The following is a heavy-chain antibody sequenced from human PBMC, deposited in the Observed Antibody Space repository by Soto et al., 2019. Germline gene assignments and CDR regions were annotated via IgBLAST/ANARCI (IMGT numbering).Heavy chain of an antibody. D-gene: IGHD3-22*01. J-gene: IGHJ3*02. CDR3: AKEFFDSSGFYPSLDALDI. Sequence: QVQLAESGGGVVQPGRSLTITCAASGFTLGTYGMHWVRQAPGKGLEWVAVISNDGGDKYYSDSEMGRFTISRDNSKNTLFLQMNSLRAEDTAVYFCAKEFFDSSGFYPSLDALDIWGQGTVVTVSS. CDR1: GFTLGTYG. V-gene: IGHV3-30*18. CDR2: ISNDGGDK.